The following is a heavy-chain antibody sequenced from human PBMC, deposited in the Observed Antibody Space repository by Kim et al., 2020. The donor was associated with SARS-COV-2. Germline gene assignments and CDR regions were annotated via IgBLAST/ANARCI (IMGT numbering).Heavy chain of an antibody. D-gene: IGHD6-13*01. V-gene: IGHV4-34*01. Sequence: YNPSLKSRITITVDTAKNQFSLKLSSVTAADTAVYYCAEINRGGSSWSVYWGQGTLVTVSS. CDR3: AEINRGGSSWSVY. J-gene: IGHJ4*02.